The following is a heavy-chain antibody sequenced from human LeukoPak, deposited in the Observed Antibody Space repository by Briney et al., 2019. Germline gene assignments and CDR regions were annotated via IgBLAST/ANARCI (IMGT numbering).Heavy chain of an antibody. V-gene: IGHV3-30*03. D-gene: IGHD1-26*01. J-gene: IGHJ4*02. Sequence: PGGSLRLSCAASGFTFSSYGMHWVRQAPGKGLEWVAVISYDGSNKYYADSVKGRFTISRDNSKNTLYLQMNSLRAEDTAVYYCARRLEYSGSKGVFDYWGQGTLATVSS. CDR3: ARRLEYSGSKGVFDY. CDR1: GFTFSSYG. CDR2: ISYDGSNK.